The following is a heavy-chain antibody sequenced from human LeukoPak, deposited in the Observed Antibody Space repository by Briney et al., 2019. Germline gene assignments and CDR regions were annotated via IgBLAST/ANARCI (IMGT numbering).Heavy chain of an antibody. D-gene: IGHD2-2*01. Sequence: GGSLRLSCAASGFTFSSYSMNWVRQAPGKGLEWVSYISSSSSTIYYADSVKGRFTISRDNAKNSLYLQMNSLRAEDTAVYYCARGGYCSSTSCAMRNWFDPWGQGTLVTVSS. V-gene: IGHV3-48*04. J-gene: IGHJ5*02. CDR3: ARGGYCSSTSCAMRNWFDP. CDR2: ISSSSSTI. CDR1: GFTFSSYS.